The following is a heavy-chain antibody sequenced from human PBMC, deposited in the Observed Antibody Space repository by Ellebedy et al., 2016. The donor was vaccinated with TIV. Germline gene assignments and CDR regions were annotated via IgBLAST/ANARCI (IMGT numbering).Heavy chain of an antibody. J-gene: IGHJ4*02. CDR2: IYYSGST. CDR1: GGSISGDH. Sequence: MPSETLSLTCTVSGGSISGDHWNWIRQPPGKGLEWLGSIYYSGSTYYNPSLKSRVTISVDTSKNQFSLKLSSVTAADTAVYYCASGFSYGLLDYWGQGTLVAVSS. CDR3: ASGFSYGLLDY. D-gene: IGHD5-18*01. V-gene: IGHV4-39*01.